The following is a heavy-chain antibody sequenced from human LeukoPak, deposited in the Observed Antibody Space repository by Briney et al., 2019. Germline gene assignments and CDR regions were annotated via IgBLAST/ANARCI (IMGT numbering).Heavy chain of an antibody. V-gene: IGHV1-18*01. D-gene: IGHD5-24*01. J-gene: IGHJ4*02. Sequence: ASVKVSCKASGYTFTSYGISWVRQAPGQGLEWMGWISAYNGNTNYAQKLQGRVTMTADTSTSTAYMEMTRLTSEDTAVYFCTSPDAARDSAYDYWGQGTLVIVSS. CDR1: GYTFTSYG. CDR2: ISAYNGNT. CDR3: TSPDAARDSAYDY.